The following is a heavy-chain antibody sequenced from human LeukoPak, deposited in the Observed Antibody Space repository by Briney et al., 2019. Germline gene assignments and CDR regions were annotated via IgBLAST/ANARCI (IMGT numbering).Heavy chain of an antibody. CDR3: AGFRVYGDYYFDY. D-gene: IGHD4-17*01. V-gene: IGHV1-2*02. J-gene: IGHJ4*02. Sequence: ASVKVSCKASGYTFTGYYMHWVRQAPGQGLEWMGWINPNSGGTNYAQKFQGRVTMTRDTSISTAYMELSRLRSDDTAVYYCAGFRVYGDYYFDYWGQGTLVTVSS. CDR2: INPNSGGT. CDR1: GYTFTGYY.